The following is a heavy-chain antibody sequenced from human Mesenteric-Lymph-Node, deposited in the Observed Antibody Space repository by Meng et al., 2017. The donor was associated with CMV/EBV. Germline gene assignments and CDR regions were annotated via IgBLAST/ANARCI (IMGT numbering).Heavy chain of an antibody. D-gene: IGHD5/OR15-5a*01. J-gene: IGHJ6*02. CDR3: ARLGRVSLYYYYGMDV. Sequence: ASVKVSCKASGYTFTDYYIYWVRQAPGQGLEWMGWMNPNSGNTGYAQKFQGRVTMTRNTSISTAYMELSSLRSEDTAVYYCARLGRVSLYYYYGMDVWGQGTTVTVSS. CDR2: MNPNSGNT. CDR1: GYTFTDYY. V-gene: IGHV1-8*02.